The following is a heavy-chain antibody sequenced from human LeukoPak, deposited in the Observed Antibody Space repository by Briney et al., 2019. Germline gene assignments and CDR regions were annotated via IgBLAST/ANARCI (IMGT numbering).Heavy chain of an antibody. CDR2: IQYDGSNK. J-gene: IGHJ5*02. D-gene: IGHD3-22*01. CDR3: ATEGSSGYGPNNWFDP. CDR1: GSTFSSYG. Sequence: GGSLRLSCAASGSTFSSYGMHWVRQAPGKGLEWVAFIQYDGSNKYYADSVKGRFTISRDSAENTLYLQMNSLRAEDTAVYYCATEGSSGYGPNNWFDPWGQGTLVTVSS. V-gene: IGHV3-30*02.